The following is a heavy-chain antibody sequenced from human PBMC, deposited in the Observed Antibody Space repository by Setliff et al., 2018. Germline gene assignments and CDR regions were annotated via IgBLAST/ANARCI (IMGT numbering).Heavy chain of an antibody. V-gene: IGHV3-30*02. D-gene: IGHD3-16*01. CDR1: GFTFSMYG. Sequence: GGSLRLSCAASGFTFSMYGMHWVRQTPGKGLEWVALIRYDGNSKYNGDSVKGRFIISRDNAKNTLYLQMNSLRDEDTAVYFCARGYDSSKTYWGSDFYIDVWGKGTTVTVSS. CDR2: IRYDGNSK. CDR3: ARGYDSSKTYWGSDFYIDV. J-gene: IGHJ6*03.